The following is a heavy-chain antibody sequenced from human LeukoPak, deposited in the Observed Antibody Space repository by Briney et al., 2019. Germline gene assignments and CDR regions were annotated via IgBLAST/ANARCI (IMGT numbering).Heavy chain of an antibody. CDR2: IKSDGST. J-gene: IGHJ1*01. V-gene: IGHV3-74*01. D-gene: IGHD3-22*01. CDR1: GFTFSSYW. Sequence: GGSLRLSCAASGFTFSSYWMHWVRQAPGKGLVWVSRIKSDGSTDYADSVKGRFTISRDNAKNTLSLQMNSLRAEDTGVYYCARAPSEIGGYYPEYFRHWGQGTLVTVSS. CDR3: ARAPSEIGGYYPEYFRH.